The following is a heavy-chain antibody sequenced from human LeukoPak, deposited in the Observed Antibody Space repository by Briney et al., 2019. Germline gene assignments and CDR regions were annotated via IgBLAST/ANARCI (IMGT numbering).Heavy chain of an antibody. J-gene: IGHJ4*02. D-gene: IGHD6-19*01. Sequence: GGSLRLSCAASGFTFSSYSMNWVRQAPGKGLEWVSYISSSSSAIYYADSVKGRFTISRDNAKNSLYLQMDSLRAEDTAVYYCARDQVQLGSGIDYWGQGTLVTVSS. CDR1: GFTFSSYS. CDR3: ARDQVQLGSGIDY. CDR2: ISSSSSAI. V-gene: IGHV3-48*01.